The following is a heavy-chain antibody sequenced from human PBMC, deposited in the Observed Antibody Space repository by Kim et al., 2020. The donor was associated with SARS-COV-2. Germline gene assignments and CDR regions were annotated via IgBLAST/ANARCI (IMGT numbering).Heavy chain of an antibody. D-gene: IGHD5-12*01. Sequence: GGSLRLSCAASGLTFSSYWMHWVRQAPGKGLVWVSRINSDGSSTRYADSVKGRFTISRDNAKNTLYLQMNSLRAEDTAVYYCARAGYIPYYYYGMDVWGQGTTVTVSS. CDR2: INSDGSST. CDR3: ARAGYIPYYYYGMDV. J-gene: IGHJ6*02. CDR1: GLTFSSYW. V-gene: IGHV3-74*01.